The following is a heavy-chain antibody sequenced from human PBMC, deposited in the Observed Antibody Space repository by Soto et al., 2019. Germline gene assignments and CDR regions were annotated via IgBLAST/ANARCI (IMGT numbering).Heavy chain of an antibody. J-gene: IGHJ6*03. V-gene: IGHV1-8*01. Sequence: ASVKVSCKASGYTFTSYDINWVRQATGQGLEWMGWMNPNSGNTGYAQKFQGRVTMTRNTSISTAYMELSSLRSEDTAVYYCATRGSGSPAPYYYYYMHVWGKGTTVTLSS. CDR3: ATRGSGSPAPYYYYYMHV. CDR2: MNPNSGNT. CDR1: GYTFTSYD. D-gene: IGHD3-10*01.